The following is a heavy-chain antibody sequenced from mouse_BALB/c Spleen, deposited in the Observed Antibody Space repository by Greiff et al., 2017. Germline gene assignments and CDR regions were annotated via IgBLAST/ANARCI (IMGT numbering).Heavy chain of an antibody. CDR2: IYPSDSYT. V-gene: IGHV1-69*02. Sequence: VQLQQPGAELVRPGASVKLSCKASGYTFTSYWINWVKQRPGQGLEWIGNIYPSDSYTNYNQKFKDKATLTVDKSSSTAYMQLSSPTSEDSAVYYCTSGNYAWFAYWGQGTLVTVSA. CDR1: GYTFTSYW. J-gene: IGHJ3*01. CDR3: TSGNYAWFAY. D-gene: IGHD2-1*01.